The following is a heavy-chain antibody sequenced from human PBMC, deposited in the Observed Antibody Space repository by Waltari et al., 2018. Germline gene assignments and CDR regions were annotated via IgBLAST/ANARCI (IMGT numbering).Heavy chain of an antibody. V-gene: IGHV3-48*04. CDR1: GFTFSSYS. CDR2: ISSSSSTI. D-gene: IGHD2-15*01. Sequence: EVQLVESGGGLVQPGGSLSLSCAASGFTFSSYSMNWVRQAPGKGLEWVSYISSSSSTIYYADSVKGRFTISRDNAKNSLYLQMNSLRAEDTAVYYCARDGGYCSGGSCYLYYFDYWGQGTLVTVSS. J-gene: IGHJ4*02. CDR3: ARDGGYCSGGSCYLYYFDY.